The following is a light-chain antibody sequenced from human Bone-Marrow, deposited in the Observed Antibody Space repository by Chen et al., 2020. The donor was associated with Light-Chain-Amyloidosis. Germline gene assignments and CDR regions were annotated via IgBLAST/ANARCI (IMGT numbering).Light chain of an antibody. CDR2: EVS. J-gene: IGLJ3*02. Sequence: QSALTQPASVSGSPEESITISCIGTSSDAGGYNYVSWYQQHPGNAPTLIIDEVSHRPSGVPNRFSGSRSGNAASLTISGLQREDEAGYYSSAFTSLNALVVGGGTELSVL. CDR3: SAFTSLNALV. V-gene: IGLV2-14*01. CDR1: SSDAGGYNY.